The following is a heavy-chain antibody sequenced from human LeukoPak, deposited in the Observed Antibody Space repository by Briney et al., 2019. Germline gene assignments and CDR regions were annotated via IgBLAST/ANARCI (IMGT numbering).Heavy chain of an antibody. V-gene: IGHV4-39*01. CDR2: IYYSGST. CDR1: GGSISSSGYY. D-gene: IGHD6-19*01. Sequence: PSETLSLTCTVSGGSISSSGYYWGWTRQPPGKGLEWIGSIYYSGSTYYNPSLKSRVTISVDTSKNQFSLKLSSVTAADTAVYYCARTSGERGIAVADIDYWGQGTLVTVSS. CDR3: ARTSGERGIAVADIDY. J-gene: IGHJ4*02.